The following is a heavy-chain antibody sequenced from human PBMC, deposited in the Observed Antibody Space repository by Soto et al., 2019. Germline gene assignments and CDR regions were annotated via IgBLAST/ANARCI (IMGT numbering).Heavy chain of an antibody. D-gene: IGHD4-17*01. J-gene: IGHJ4*02. CDR3: AVSTGYGDYPLCFEY. CDR2: IKQDGSEK. Sequence: LRYAAAWGNFRNYGRSRIIKTKGKGLEWVANIKQDGSEKYYVDSVKGRFTISRDNAKNSLYLQMNSLRAEDTAVYYCAVSTGYGDYPLCFEYLGQGTLVIVTS. CDR1: WGNFRNYG. V-gene: IGHV3-7*01.